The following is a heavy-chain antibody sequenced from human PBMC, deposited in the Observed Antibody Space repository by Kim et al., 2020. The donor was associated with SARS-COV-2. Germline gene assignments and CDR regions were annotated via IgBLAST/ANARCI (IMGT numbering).Heavy chain of an antibody. J-gene: IGHJ4*02. CDR3: ARVSEQQLVPDY. V-gene: IGHV4-30-2*05. Sequence: SYNPSLKSRVTISVDTSKNQFSLKLSSVTAADTAVYYCARVSEQQLVPDYWGQGTLVTVSS. D-gene: IGHD6-13*01.